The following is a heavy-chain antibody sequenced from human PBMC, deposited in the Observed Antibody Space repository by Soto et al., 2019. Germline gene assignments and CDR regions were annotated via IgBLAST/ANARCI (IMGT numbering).Heavy chain of an antibody. V-gene: IGHV4-4*02. CDR3: ARYRAASGTYYFDN. Sequence: QVQLQESGPGLVKPSGTLSLTCAVSGVSISSGNWWSWVRQPPGKGLEFIGEIHHSGSANYNPSLKSLLGMSVDKSKNQFSLNLGSVSAADTAVYYCARYRAASGTYYFDNWGLGTLVTVSS. CDR1: GVSISSGNW. D-gene: IGHD3-3*01. CDR2: IHHSGSA. J-gene: IGHJ4*02.